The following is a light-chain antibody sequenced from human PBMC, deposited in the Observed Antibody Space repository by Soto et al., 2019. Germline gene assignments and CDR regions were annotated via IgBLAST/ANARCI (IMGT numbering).Light chain of an antibody. CDR1: SSDVGGYNY. V-gene: IGLV2-14*01. CDR2: EFS. CDR3: SSSTSSSTRV. J-gene: IGLJ1*01. Sequence: QSALTQPASGSGSPGQSITLSCTGTSSDVGGYNYVSWYQQHPGKAPKLMMYEFSNRPSGVSNRFSGSKSGNTASLNISGLQAEDEDDYYCSSSTSSSTRVFGTGTKLT.